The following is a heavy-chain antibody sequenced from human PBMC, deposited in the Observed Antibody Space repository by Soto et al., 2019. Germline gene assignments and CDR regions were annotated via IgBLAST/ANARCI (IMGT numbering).Heavy chain of an antibody. CDR3: ARERLNTGWYGFDY. CDR2: VSNNNGVT. Sequence: ASVKVSCKTSGFSFVNYDFSWVRQAPGQGLEWMGWVSNNNGVTNFAEKFRGRVTLTTDRTTSTAYMELTGLTSDDTAIYFCARERLNTGWYGFDYWGQGTQVTVSS. V-gene: IGHV1-18*04. CDR1: GFSFVNYD. D-gene: IGHD6-19*01. J-gene: IGHJ4*02.